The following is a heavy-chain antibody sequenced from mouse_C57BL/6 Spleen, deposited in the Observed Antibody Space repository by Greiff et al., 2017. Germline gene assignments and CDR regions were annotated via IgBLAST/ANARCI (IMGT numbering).Heavy chain of an antibody. V-gene: IGHV1-52*01. D-gene: IGHD1-1*01. CDR2: IDPSDSET. CDR1: GYTFTSYW. CDR3: TRGYDSSAARFAY. J-gene: IGHJ3*01. Sequence: QVQLQQPGAELVRPGSSVKLSCKASGYTFTSYWMHWVKQRPIQGLEWIGNIDPSDSETHYNQKFKDKATLTVNKSSSTAYMQLSSLTSEDSAVYYSTRGYDSSAARFAYWGQGTLVTVSA.